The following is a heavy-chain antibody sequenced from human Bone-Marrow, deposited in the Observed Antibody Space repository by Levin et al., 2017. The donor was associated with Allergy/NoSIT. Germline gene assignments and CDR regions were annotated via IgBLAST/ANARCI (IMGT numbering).Heavy chain of an antibody. D-gene: IGHD4-17*01. V-gene: IGHV3-33*01. Sequence: GGSLRLSCAASGFTFTSYGIHWVRQAPGKGLEWVAIISYDGSNKYYADSVKGRFTISRDNSKDTVYLQINSLRGEDTAVYYCARDTVGYYYGMDVWGQGTAVTVSS. CDR1: GFTFTSYG. J-gene: IGHJ6*02. CDR3: ARDTVGYYYGMDV. CDR2: ISYDGSNK.